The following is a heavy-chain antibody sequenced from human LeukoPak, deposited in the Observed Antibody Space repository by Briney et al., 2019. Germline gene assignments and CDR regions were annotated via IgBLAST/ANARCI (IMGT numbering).Heavy chain of an antibody. D-gene: IGHD1-20*01. CDR3: ARGDVISITRFRPRPYLDY. V-gene: IGHV4-34*01. CDR1: GFTFTDYY. CDR2: VNHRGNS. J-gene: IGHJ4*02. Sequence: LRLSCAASGFTFTDYYMSWIRQAPGKGLEWIGEVNHRGNSNYNPSLKSQVTMSVDTSKNQFSLEMRSVTAADTAVYYCARGDVISITRFRPRPYLDYWGQGTLVTVSS.